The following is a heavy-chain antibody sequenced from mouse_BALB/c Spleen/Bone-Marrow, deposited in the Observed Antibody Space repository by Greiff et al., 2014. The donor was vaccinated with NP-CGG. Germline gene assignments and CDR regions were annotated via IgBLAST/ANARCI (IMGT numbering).Heavy chain of an antibody. CDR1: GYTFTSYW. V-gene: IGHV1-69*02. D-gene: IGHD2-1*01. CDR2: IYPSDSYT. CDR3: AREDYGNYAWFAY. Sequence: QVQLQQSGAELVRPGASVKLSCKASGYTFTSYWINWVKQRPGQGLEWIGNIYPSDSYTNYNQKFKDKATLTVDKSSSTAYMQLNSLTSEDSAVYYCAREDYGNYAWFAYWGQGTLVTVSA. J-gene: IGHJ3*01.